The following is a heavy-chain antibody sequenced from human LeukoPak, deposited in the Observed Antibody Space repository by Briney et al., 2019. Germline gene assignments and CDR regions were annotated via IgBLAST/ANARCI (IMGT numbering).Heavy chain of an antibody. J-gene: IGHJ2*01. Sequence: KRSGPVLVKPTETLSLTCTVSDFSVNNDFMGVIWVRQPPGKALEWLAHIFSNDEKSYSPSLRSRLTISKDTSKSQVVLIMTDTDPADTATYYTYDVWGRGTMVTVSS. V-gene: IGHV2-26*01. CDR2: IFSNDEK. CDR1: DFSVNNDFMG. CDR3: YDV.